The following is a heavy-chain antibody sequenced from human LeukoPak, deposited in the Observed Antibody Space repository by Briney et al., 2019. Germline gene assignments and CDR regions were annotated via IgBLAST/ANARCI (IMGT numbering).Heavy chain of an antibody. D-gene: IGHD1-26*01. CDR3: AKVVGSG. CDR2: ISGSGGST. CDR1: GFTFSHYA. J-gene: IGHJ4*02. Sequence: QPGGSLRLSCAASGFTFSHYATSWVRQAPGKGLEWVSGISGSGGSTNYADSVKGRFTISRDNSKNTMYLQMNSLRAEDTAVYYCAKVVGSGWGQGTLVTVSS. V-gene: IGHV3-23*01.